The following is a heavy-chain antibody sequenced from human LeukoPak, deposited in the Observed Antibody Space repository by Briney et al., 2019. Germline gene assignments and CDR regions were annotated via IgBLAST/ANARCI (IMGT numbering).Heavy chain of an antibody. CDR3: ARDYYDSSGCGY. J-gene: IGHJ4*02. D-gene: IGHD3-22*01. V-gene: IGHV1-46*01. CDR1: GNTFTSQY. CDR2: INPSGVST. Sequence: ASVKVSCKASGNTFTSQYMHWVRQAPGQGLEWMGMINPSGVSTSYAQKFQGRVTMTRDTSTNTVYMELSSLRSEDTAVYYCARDYYDSSGCGYWGQGTLVTVSS.